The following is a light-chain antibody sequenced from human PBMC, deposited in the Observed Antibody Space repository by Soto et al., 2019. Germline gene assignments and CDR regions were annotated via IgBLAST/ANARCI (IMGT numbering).Light chain of an antibody. CDR3: QQDWNSLRT. CDR1: QSVLYSSNTQNY. CDR2: WAS. V-gene: IGKV4-1*01. J-gene: IGKJ1*01. Sequence: DIVMTQSPDSLAVSLGERATINCQSIQSVLYSSNTQNYLAWFQQKPGQPPPLPIYWASTRESGVPDRFSGSGSGTDCHLTISSLQAEGVADDYCQQDWNSLRTFGHGTKVEIK.